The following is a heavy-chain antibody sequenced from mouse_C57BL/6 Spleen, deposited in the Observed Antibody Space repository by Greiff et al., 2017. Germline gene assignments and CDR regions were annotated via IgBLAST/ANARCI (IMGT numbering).Heavy chain of an antibody. CDR1: GYSITSGYY. V-gene: IGHV3-6*01. CDR3: GYYDYGESFAY. CDR2: ISYDGSN. Sequence: VQLKESGPGLVKPSQSLSLTCSVTGYSITSGYYWNWIRQFPGNKLEWMGYISYDGSNNYNPSLKNRISITRDTSKNQFFLKLNSVTTEDTATYYCGYYDYGESFAYWGQGTLVTVSA. D-gene: IGHD2-4*01. J-gene: IGHJ3*01.